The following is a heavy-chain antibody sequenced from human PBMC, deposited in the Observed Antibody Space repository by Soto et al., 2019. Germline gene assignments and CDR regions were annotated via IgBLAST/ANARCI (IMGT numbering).Heavy chain of an antibody. CDR2: IYHSGST. J-gene: IGHJ5*02. D-gene: IGHD2-2*01. V-gene: IGHV4-30-2*01. CDR1: GGSISSGGYS. CDR3: ARGSTRELLWFDP. Sequence: SETLSLTCAVSGGSISSGGYSWSWIRQPPGKGLEWIGYIYHSGSTYYNPSLKSRVTISVDRSKNQFSLTLSSVTAADTAVYYCARGSTRELLWFDPWGQGTLVTVSS.